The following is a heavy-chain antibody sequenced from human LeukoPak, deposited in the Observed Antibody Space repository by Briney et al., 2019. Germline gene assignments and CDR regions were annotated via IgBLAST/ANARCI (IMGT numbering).Heavy chain of an antibody. J-gene: IGHJ4*02. CDR2: ISADNANT. Sequence: ASVNVSCKTSGYSFSTFGISWVRQAPGQGLEWMGWISADNANTNYAQHFQDRVIMTTDTSTNSAYMELRSLISDDTAVYYCARDWGGDGWFSPTFDYWGQGTLVTVSS. CDR3: ARDWGGDGWFSPTFDY. CDR1: GYSFSTFG. D-gene: IGHD6-19*01. V-gene: IGHV1-18*01.